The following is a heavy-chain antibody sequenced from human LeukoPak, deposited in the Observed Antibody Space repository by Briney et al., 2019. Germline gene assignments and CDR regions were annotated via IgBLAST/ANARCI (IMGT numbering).Heavy chain of an antibody. CDR1: GGSISSYY. Sequence: PSETLSLTCTVPGGSISSYYWSWIRQPPGKGLEWIGYIYYSGSTNYNPSLKSRVTISVDTSKNQFSLKLSSVTAADTAVYYCARDITAWGQGTLVTVS. D-gene: IGHD3-3*01. V-gene: IGHV4-59*01. CDR2: IYYSGST. CDR3: ARDITA. J-gene: IGHJ5*02.